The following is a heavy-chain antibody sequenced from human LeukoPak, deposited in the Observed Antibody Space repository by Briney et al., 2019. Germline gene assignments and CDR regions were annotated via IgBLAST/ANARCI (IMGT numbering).Heavy chain of an antibody. CDR3: ARGPNYSNFGSAYYYYMDV. J-gene: IGHJ6*03. V-gene: IGHV1-8*03. D-gene: IGHD4-11*01. Sequence: ASVKVSCKASGYMFTNYDINWVRQATGQGLEWMGWMDPQSGNTGYAQKFRGRVTINRDTSITTDYMELSSLRSEDTAVYYCARGPNYSNFGSAYYYYMDVWGEGTKVTVSS. CDR2: MDPQSGNT. CDR1: GYMFTNYD.